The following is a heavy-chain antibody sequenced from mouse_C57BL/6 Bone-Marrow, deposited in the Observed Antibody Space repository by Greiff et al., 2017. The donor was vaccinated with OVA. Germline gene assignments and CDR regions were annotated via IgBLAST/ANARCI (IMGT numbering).Heavy chain of an antibody. Sequence: VQLQQPGAELVKPGASVKLSCKASGYTFTSYWMHWVKPRPGQGLAWIGMIHPNSGSTNYNEKFKSKATLTVDKSSSTAYMQLSSLTSEDSAVDDGAREAYGGYYVRFAYWGQGTLVTVSA. CDR3: AREAYGGYYVRFAY. CDR1: GYTFTSYW. J-gene: IGHJ3*01. D-gene: IGHD2-3*01. V-gene: IGHV1-64*01. CDR2: IHPNSGST.